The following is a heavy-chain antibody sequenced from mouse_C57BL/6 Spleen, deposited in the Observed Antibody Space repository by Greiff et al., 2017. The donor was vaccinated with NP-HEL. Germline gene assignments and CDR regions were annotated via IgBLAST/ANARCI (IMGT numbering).Heavy chain of an antibody. Sequence: EVQLHQSGPELVKPGASVKISCKASGYTFTDYYMNWVKQSHGKSLEWIGDINPNNGGTSYNQKFKGKATLTVDKSSSTAYMELRSLTSEDSAVYYCAREDGDYYGSSHWYFDVWGTGTTVTVSS. CDR1: GYTFTDYY. V-gene: IGHV1-26*01. D-gene: IGHD1-1*01. J-gene: IGHJ1*03. CDR3: AREDGDYYGSSHWYFDV. CDR2: INPNNGGT.